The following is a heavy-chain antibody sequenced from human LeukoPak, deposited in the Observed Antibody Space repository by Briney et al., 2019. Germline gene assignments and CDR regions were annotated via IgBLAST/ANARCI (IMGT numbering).Heavy chain of an antibody. CDR2: IYYSGST. V-gene: IGHV4-39*07. Sequence: SETLSLTCTVSGGSISSSSYYWGWIRQPPGKGLEWIGSIYYSGSTYYNPSLKSRVTISVDTSKNQFSLKLSSVTAADTAVYYCASTPPGYSYGYRTGDYWGQGTLVTVSS. CDR3: ASTPPGYSYGYRTGDY. J-gene: IGHJ4*02. CDR1: GGSISSSSYY. D-gene: IGHD5-18*01.